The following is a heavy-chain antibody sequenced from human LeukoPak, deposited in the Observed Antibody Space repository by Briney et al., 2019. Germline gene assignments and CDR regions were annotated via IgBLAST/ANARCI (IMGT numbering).Heavy chain of an antibody. J-gene: IGHJ1*01. CDR1: GFTFSSYA. Sequence: GGSLRLSCVASGFTFSSYAMSWVRQAPGKGLEWVSAISGSGVTTRYAGSVKGRFSISRDNSKNTLYLQMNSLRAEDTALYYCAKKVVVGATSPYSDFQDWGQGTLVTVSS. V-gene: IGHV3-23*01. D-gene: IGHD1-26*01. CDR3: AKKVVVGATSPYSDFQD. CDR2: ISGSGVTT.